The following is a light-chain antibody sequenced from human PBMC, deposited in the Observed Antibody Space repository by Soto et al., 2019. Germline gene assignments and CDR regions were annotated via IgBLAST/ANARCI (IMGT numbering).Light chain of an antibody. J-gene: IGKJ2*01. V-gene: IGKV3-20*01. Sequence: EIVLTQSPGTQTLSPGERATLSCRASQSVSSGYLAWYQQKLGQAPRLLIYGASSRATGIPDRLSGSGSGTDFTLTISRLEPEDFAVYYWQHYGNLPYTFGQGTKLEIK. CDR2: GAS. CDR3: QHYGNLPYT. CDR1: QSVSSGY.